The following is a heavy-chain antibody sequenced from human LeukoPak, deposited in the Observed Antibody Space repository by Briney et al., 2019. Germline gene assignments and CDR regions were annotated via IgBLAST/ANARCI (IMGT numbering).Heavy chain of an antibody. CDR1: GGSFSGYY. V-gene: IGHV4-34*01. Sequence: PSETLSLTCAVYGGSFSGYYWSWIRQPPGKGLEWIGEINHSGSTNYNPSLKSRVTISVDTSKNQFSLKLSSGTAADTAVYYCATQVPAAANSFWFDPWGQGTLVTVSS. J-gene: IGHJ5*02. CDR3: ATQVPAAANSFWFDP. D-gene: IGHD2-2*01. CDR2: INHSGST.